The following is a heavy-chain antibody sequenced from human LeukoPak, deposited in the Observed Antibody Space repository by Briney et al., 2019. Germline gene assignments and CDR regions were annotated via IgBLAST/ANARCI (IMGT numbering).Heavy chain of an antibody. V-gene: IGHV4-4*02. CDR2: IYHSGST. J-gene: IGHJ4*02. D-gene: IGHD3-10*01. Sequence: SGTLSLTCAVSGGSISSSNWWSWVRQPPGKGLEWIGEIYHSGSTNYNPSLKSRVTISVDKSKNQFSLKLSSVTAADTAVYYCARDLVSGPYYYGSGRAGRLFDYWGQGTLVTVSS. CDR1: GGSISSSNW. CDR3: ARDLVSGPYYYGSGRAGRLFDY.